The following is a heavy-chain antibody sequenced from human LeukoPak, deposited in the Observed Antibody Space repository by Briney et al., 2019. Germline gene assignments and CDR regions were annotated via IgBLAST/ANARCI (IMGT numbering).Heavy chain of an antibody. CDR2: IIPIFGTA. CDR3: ARDSGRHCSSTSCPFDY. D-gene: IGHD2-2*01. CDR1: GGTFSSYA. J-gene: IGHJ4*02. Sequence: SVKVSCKASGGTFSSYAISWVRQAPGQGLEWMGGIIPIFGTANYAQKFQGRVTITTDESTSTAYMELSSLRSEDTAVYYCARDSGRHCSSTSCPFDYWGQGTLVTVSS. V-gene: IGHV1-69*05.